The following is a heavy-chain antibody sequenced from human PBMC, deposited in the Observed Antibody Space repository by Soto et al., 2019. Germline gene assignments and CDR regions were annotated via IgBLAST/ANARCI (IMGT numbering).Heavy chain of an antibody. J-gene: IGHJ5*02. CDR2: IHHSGIT. CDR3: ARESAYSSSWYWFDP. CDR1: GGSGNDGKYY. D-gene: IGHD6-13*01. Sequence: XTLSLASRVSGGSGNDGKYYWNWIRQSPAKGLEWIGYIHHSGITNYKNSIKSRVTISVDTSKKQFSLKLSSLTAADTAVYYCARESAYSSSWYWFDPWGQGTLVTVSS. V-gene: IGHV4-61*01.